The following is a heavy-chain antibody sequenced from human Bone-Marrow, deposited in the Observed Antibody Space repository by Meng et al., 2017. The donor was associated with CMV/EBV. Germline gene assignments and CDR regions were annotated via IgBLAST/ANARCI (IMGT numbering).Heavy chain of an antibody. CDR1: GFTFSGSA. J-gene: IGHJ4*02. V-gene: IGHV3-48*04. D-gene: IGHD3-9*01. CDR3: ARDLDILTGFDY. Sequence: GGSLRLSCAASGFTFSGSAMHWVRQASGKGLEWISYISSSGSTKYYADSVKGRFTISRDNAKNSLYLQMNSLRAEDTAVYYCARDLDILTGFDYWGQGTLVTIAS. CDR2: ISSSGSTK.